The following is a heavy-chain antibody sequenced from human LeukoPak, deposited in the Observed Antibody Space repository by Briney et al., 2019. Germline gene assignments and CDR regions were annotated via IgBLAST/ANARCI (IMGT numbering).Heavy chain of an antibody. V-gene: IGHV3-74*01. CDR3: ARDRPADY. Sequence: GGSLRLSCAASGFTFTNYWMHWVRQAPGKGLVWVSRINPDGSGTRYADSVRGRFTISRDNSKNTLYLQMNSLRVEDTAVYYCARDRPADYWGQGTLVTVSS. J-gene: IGHJ4*02. CDR2: INPDGSGT. CDR1: GFTFTNYW.